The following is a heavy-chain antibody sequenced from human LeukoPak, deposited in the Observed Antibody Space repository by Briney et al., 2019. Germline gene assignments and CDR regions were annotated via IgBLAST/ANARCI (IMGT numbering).Heavy chain of an antibody. J-gene: IGHJ6*04. CDR1: GGSISSGGYS. CDR3: ARDLDTTVTMKGMDV. Sequence: SETLSLTCAVSGGSISSGGYSWSWIRQPPGKGMEFIAYIYYTGNTYFNPSLRSRVTISIDTSKNQFSLRLTSVTAADTAVYYCARDLDTTVTMKGMDVWGKGTTVTVSS. V-gene: IGHV4-30-4*07. CDR2: IYYTGNT. D-gene: IGHD4-17*01.